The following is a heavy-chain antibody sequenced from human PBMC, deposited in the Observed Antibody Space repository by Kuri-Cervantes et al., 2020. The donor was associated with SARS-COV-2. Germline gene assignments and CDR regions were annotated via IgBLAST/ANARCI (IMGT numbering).Heavy chain of an antibody. CDR3: YCAPKEGFDS. CDR2: VKTNSGNT. V-gene: IGHV1-8*02. Sequence: ASVKVSCKASGGTFSSYAISWVRQAPGQGLEWMGMVKTNSGNTLYAQIFQGRVTMTRDTSTSTVYLELSSLTSEDTAIYYCYCAPKEGFDSWGQGTLVTVS. J-gene: IGHJ4*02. CDR1: GGTFSSYA. D-gene: IGHD2-21*01.